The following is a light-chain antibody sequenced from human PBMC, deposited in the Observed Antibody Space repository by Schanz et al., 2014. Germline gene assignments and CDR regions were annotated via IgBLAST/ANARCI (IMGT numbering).Light chain of an antibody. CDR1: SNDVGGYNY. V-gene: IGLV2-8*01. J-gene: IGLJ3*02. CDR2: EVS. Sequence: QSALTQPPSASGSPGQSVTISCTGTSNDVGGYNYVSWYQQHPGKAPTLMIYEVSKRPSGVPDRFSGSKSGNTASLTVSGLQPEDEGDYYCCSYAGSTNLRFGGGTKLTVL. CDR3: CSYAGSTNLR.